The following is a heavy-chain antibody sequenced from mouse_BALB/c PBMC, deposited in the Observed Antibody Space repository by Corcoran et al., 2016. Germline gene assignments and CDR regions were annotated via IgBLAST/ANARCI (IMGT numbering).Heavy chain of an antibody. CDR1: GYSFTGYY. CDR3: ASGTMITTYYYAMTT. V-gene: IGHV1-26*01. CDR2: INPYNGAT. D-gene: IGHD2-4*01. Sequence: EVQLQQSGPELVKPGASVKISCKASGYSFTGYYMHWVKQSHVKSLEWIGRINPYNGATSYNQNFKDKASLTVDKSSSTAYMELHSLTSEDSAVYYCASGTMITTYYYAMTTGVKEPQSPSPQ. J-gene: IGHJ4*01.